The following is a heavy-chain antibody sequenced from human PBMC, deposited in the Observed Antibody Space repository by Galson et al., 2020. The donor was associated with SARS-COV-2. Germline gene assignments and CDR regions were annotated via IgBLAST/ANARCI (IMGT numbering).Heavy chain of an antibody. J-gene: IGHJ4*02. V-gene: IGHV2-70*04. Sequence: SGPTLVQPTQTLTLTCTFPGFPLRTNGMRVSWIRQPPGKALEWLARLDWDDDKFYSTSLRTRLTISKDNSKNQVVLTMTNMDPVDTATYHCARTVGYVAATVPYFDSWGQGALVTVSS. CDR3: ARTVGYVAATVPYFDS. CDR2: LDWDDDK. D-gene: IGHD6-13*01. CDR1: GFPLRTNGMR.